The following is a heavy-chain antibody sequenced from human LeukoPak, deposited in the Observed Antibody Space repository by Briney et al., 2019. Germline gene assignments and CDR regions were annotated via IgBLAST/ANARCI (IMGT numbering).Heavy chain of an antibody. CDR2: ISGSGGST. D-gene: IGHD6-19*01. V-gene: IGHV3-23*01. J-gene: IGHJ4*02. Sequence: GGTLRLSCAASGFTFSSYGMSWVRQAPGKGLEWVSAISGSGGSTYYADSVKGRFTISRDNSKNTLYLQMNSLRAEDTAVYYCAKDLGYSSGWYYFDYWGQGTLVTVSS. CDR3: AKDLGYSSGWYYFDY. CDR1: GFTFSSYG.